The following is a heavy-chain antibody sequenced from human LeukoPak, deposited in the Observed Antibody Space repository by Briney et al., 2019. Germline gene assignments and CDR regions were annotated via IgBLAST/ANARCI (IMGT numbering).Heavy chain of an antibody. J-gene: IGHJ4*02. CDR3: ARHRYSSSWNPFDY. D-gene: IGHD6-13*01. CDR2: IYTSGNT. CDR1: GGSFNSFF. Sequence: PSETLSLTCTVSGGSFNSFFWSWVRQPPGKGLEWIGYIYTSGNTYYSPSLKSRVTISLDTSKNQLSLRLISVTAADTAVYYCARHRYSSSWNPFDYWGQGTLVTVSS. V-gene: IGHV4-4*09.